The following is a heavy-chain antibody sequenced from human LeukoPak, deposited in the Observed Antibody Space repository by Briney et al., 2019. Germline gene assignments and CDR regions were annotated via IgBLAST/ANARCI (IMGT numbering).Heavy chain of an antibody. D-gene: IGHD5-24*01. J-gene: IGHJ5*02. CDR1: GFTFSSYS. CDR2: ISSSSSYI. Sequence: PGGSLRLSCAASGFTFSSYSVNWVRQAPGKGLEWVSSISSSSSYIYYADSVKGRFTISRDNAKNSLYLQMNSLRAEDTAVYYCARDNSVRDEAWWFNPWGQGTLVTVSS. V-gene: IGHV3-21*04. CDR3: ARDNSVRDEAWWFNP.